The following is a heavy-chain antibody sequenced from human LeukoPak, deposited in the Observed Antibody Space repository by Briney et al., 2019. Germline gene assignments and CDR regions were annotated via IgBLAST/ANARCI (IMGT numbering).Heavy chain of an antibody. CDR3: ARVPAAITGWFDP. J-gene: IGHJ5*02. D-gene: IGHD2-2*02. CDR2: INPNSGGT. Sequence: ASVKVSCKASGYTFTGYYMHWVRQAPGQGLEWMGWINPNSGGTNYAQKFQGRVTTTRDTSISTAYMELSRLRSDDTAVYYCARVPAAITGWFDPWGQGTLVTVSS. CDR1: GYTFTGYY. V-gene: IGHV1-2*02.